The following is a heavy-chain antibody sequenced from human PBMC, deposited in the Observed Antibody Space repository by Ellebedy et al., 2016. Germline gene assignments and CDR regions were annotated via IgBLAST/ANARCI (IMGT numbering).Heavy chain of an antibody. V-gene: IGHV1-8*01. CDR2: MNPNSGNT. CDR3: ARDSYGHLSSYYYGMDV. J-gene: IGHJ6*02. CDR1: GYTFTSYD. D-gene: IGHD5-18*01. Sequence: ASVKVSCKASGYTFTSYDINWVRQATGQGLEWMGWMNPNSGNTGYAQKFQGRVTMTRNTSISTAYMELSSLRSEDTAVYYCARDSYGHLSSYYYGMDVWGQGTTVTVSS.